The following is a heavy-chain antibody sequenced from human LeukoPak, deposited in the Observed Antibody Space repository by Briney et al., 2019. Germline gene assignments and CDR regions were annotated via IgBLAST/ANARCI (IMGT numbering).Heavy chain of an antibody. CDR2: ISGSGGST. Sequence: GGSLRLSCAASGFTFSSYAMSWVRQAPGKGLEWVSAISGSGGSTYYADSVKGRFTISRDNSKNTLYLQMNSLRAEDTAVYYYAKDLSSRRSFDYWGQGTLVTVSS. CDR1: GFTFSSYA. V-gene: IGHV3-23*01. J-gene: IGHJ4*02. D-gene: IGHD2/OR15-2a*01. CDR3: AKDLSSRRSFDY.